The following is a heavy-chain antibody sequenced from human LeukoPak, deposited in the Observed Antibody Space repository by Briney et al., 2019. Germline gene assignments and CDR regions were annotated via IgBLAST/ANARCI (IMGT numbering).Heavy chain of an antibody. D-gene: IGHD3-10*01. V-gene: IGHV3-48*01. J-gene: IGHJ4*02. CDR2: ISSSSSTI. Sequence: GGSLRLSCAASGFTFSSYSMNWVRQAPGKGLEWVSYISSSSSTIYYADSVKGRFTISRDNAKNSLYLQMNSLRAEDTAVYYCSCQGYSGTYDYWGQGTLVTVSS. CDR3: SCQGYSGTYDY. CDR1: GFTFSSYS.